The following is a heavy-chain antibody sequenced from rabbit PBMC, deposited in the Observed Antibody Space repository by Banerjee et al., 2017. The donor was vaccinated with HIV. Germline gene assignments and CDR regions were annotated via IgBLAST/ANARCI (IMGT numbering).Heavy chain of an antibody. J-gene: IGHJ4*01. CDR2: IYIGSSGST. CDR1: GFSFSSGYD. V-gene: IGHV1S40*01. Sequence: QSLEESGGGLVKPGASLTLTCKASGFSFSSGYDMCWVRQAPGKGLEWIACIYIGSSGSTWYASWVNGRFTISKTSSTTVTLQMTSLTAADTATYFCARARDTSSDWHYFNLWGPGTLVTVS. CDR3: ARARDTSSDWHYFNL. D-gene: IGHD1-1*01.